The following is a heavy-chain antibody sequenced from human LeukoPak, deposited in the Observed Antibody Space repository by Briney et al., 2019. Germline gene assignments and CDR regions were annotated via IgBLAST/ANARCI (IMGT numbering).Heavy chain of an antibody. CDR3: ARDIVVVTAILDY. D-gene: IGHD2-21*02. V-gene: IGHV3-7*01. J-gene: IGHJ4*02. CDR2: IKQDGSEK. Sequence: GGALRLSCAASGFTFSSYWMSWVRQAPGKGLEWVANIKQDGSEKYYVDSVKGRFTISRDNAKNSLYLQMNSLRAEDTAVYYCARDIVVVTAILDYWGQGTVVTVSS. CDR1: GFTFSSYW.